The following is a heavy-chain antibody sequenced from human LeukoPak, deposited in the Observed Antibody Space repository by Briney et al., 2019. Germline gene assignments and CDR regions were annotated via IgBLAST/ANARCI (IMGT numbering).Heavy chain of an antibody. Sequence: GESLRLSCAASGFTFSDYYMSWIRQAPGKGLEWVSYISSSGSTIYYADSVKGRFTISRDNAKNSLYLQMNSLRAEDTAVYYCARDRPPYEYGMDVWGQGTTVTVSS. CDR1: GFTFSDYY. CDR2: ISSSGSTI. J-gene: IGHJ6*02. D-gene: IGHD3-22*01. V-gene: IGHV3-11*01. CDR3: ARDRPPYEYGMDV.